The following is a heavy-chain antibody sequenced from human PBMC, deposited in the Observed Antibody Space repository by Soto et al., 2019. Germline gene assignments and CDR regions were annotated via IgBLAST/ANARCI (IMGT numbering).Heavy chain of an antibody. J-gene: IGHJ4*02. Sequence: LRLSCSASGFPFSNHAMHWVRQAPGKGLEYVSAINYNGGTTYYVDSVKGRFTISRDNSKNTLYLQMSSLKVEDTAMYHCVTWGGIEARNLDHWGQGTLVTVSS. CDR2: INYNGGTT. D-gene: IGHD6-6*01. V-gene: IGHV3-64D*06. CDR1: GFPFSNHA. CDR3: VTWGGIEARNLDH.